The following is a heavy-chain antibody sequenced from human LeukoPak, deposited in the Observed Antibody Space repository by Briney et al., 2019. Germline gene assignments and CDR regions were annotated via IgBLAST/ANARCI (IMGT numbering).Heavy chain of an antibody. CDR2: ISAYNGNT. D-gene: IGHD3-22*01. Sequence: ASVIVACKASGYTFTSYGISWVRPAPGQGLEWMGWISAYNGNTNYAQKLQGRVTMTTDTSTSTAYMELRSLRSDDTAVYYCARDTYYYDSSGPPGAFDIWGQGTMTVVSS. J-gene: IGHJ3*02. CDR3: ARDTYYYDSSGPPGAFDI. CDR1: GYTFTSYG. V-gene: IGHV1-18*01.